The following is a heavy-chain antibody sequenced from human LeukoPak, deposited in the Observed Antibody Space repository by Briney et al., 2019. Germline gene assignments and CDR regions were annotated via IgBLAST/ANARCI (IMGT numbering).Heavy chain of an antibody. CDR1: GFTFSSYA. J-gene: IGHJ3*02. CDR3: AKNRRERMVVTATSDRGAFDI. V-gene: IGHV3-23*01. Sequence: GGSLRLSCAASGFTFSSYAMSWVRQAPGKGLEWVSAISGSGGSTYYADSVKGRFTISRDNSKNTLYLQMNSLRAEDTAVYYCAKNRRERMVVTATSDRGAFDIWGQGTMVTVSS. D-gene: IGHD2-21*02. CDR2: ISGSGGST.